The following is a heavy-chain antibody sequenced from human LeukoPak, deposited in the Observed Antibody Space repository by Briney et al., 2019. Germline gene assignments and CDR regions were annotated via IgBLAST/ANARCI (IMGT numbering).Heavy chain of an antibody. D-gene: IGHD5-12*01. CDR2: IYYGGST. CDR1: GGSISSYY. J-gene: IGHJ4*02. CDR3: ARELWYIGAFDY. V-gene: IGHV4-59*01. Sequence: PSETLSLTCTVSGGSISSYYWSWIRQPPGKGLEWIGYIYYGGSTNYNPSLKSRVTISVDTSKNQFSLKLSSVTAADTAVYYCARELWYIGAFDYWGQGTLVTVSS.